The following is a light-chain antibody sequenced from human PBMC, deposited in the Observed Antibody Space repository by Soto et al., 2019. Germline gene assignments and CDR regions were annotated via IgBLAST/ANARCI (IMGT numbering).Light chain of an antibody. J-gene: IGKJ4*02. Sequence: EIVLTQSQATLSVSPGERATLSCRSSQSVGDNFACYPQKPGQAPMLLIFATSTRATGVPASFSGRGSGTECSLTISSLQYEDFAVYYCQQYGDWPLTFGGGATVEIE. CDR2: ATS. V-gene: IGKV3-15*01. CDR3: QQYGDWPLT. CDR1: QSVGDN.